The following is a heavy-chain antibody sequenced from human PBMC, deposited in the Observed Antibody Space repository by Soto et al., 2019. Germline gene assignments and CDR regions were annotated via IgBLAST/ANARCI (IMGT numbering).Heavy chain of an antibody. CDR1: GFSFSSYA. D-gene: IGHD3-22*01. CDR3: AKGSSWYYYDSSGYRPSLVLLDY. CDR2: ISGSGSNT. J-gene: IGHJ4*02. Sequence: EVQLLESGGGLVQPGGSLRLSCAASGFSFSSYAMSWVRQAPGKGLEWVSGISGSGSNTYYADSVKGRFTISRDNSKNTLYLQMNSLRAEDTAVYYCAKGSSWYYYDSSGYRPSLVLLDYWGQGTLVTVSS. V-gene: IGHV3-23*01.